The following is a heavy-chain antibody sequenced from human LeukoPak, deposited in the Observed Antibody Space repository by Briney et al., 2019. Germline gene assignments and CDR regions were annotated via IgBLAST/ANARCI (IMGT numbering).Heavy chain of an antibody. CDR1: GGTFSSYA. Sequence: SVKVSCKASGGTFSSYAISWVRQAPGQGLEWMGGIIPIFGTANYAQKFQGRVTITTDESTSTAYMELSSLRSEDTAVYYCARDNYAGANWFDPWGRGTLVTVSS. V-gene: IGHV1-69*05. CDR2: IIPIFGTA. D-gene: IGHD1-7*01. J-gene: IGHJ5*02. CDR3: ARDNYAGANWFDP.